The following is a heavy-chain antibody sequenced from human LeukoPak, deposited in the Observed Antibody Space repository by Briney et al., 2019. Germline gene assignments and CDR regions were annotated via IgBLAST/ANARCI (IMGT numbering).Heavy chain of an antibody. Sequence: PGGSLRLSCAASGFTFSSYAMSWVRQAPGKGLEWVSAISGSGGSTYYADSVKGRFAISRDNSKNTLYLQMNSPRAEDTAVYYCAKARIIFGVVINPPHIFDYWGQGTLVTVSS. V-gene: IGHV3-23*01. CDR2: ISGSGGST. CDR1: GFTFSSYA. J-gene: IGHJ4*02. D-gene: IGHD3-3*01. CDR3: AKARIIFGVVINPPHIFDY.